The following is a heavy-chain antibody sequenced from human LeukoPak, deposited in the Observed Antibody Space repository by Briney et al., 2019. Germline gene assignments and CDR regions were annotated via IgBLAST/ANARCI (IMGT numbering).Heavy chain of an antibody. CDR2: ISSSTYV. Sequence: PGGSLRLSCVVSGFTFSSFSMNWVRQAPGKGLEWVSSISSSTYVSYADSVKGRFTISRDNAENSVYLQMNSLRAEDSAVYYCAREIYYFDYWGQGTLVTVSS. CDR3: AREIYYFDY. V-gene: IGHV3-21*01. J-gene: IGHJ4*02. CDR1: GFTFSSFS. D-gene: IGHD3-3*01.